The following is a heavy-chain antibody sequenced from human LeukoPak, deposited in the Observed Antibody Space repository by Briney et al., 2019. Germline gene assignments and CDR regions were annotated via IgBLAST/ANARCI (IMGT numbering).Heavy chain of an antibody. Sequence: PGGSLKLSCAASGFTFSSYAMSWVRQAPGKGLEWVSAISGSGGSTYYADSVKGRFTISRDNSKNTLYLQMNSLRAEDTAVYYCARADYDILTGYSDDNWFDPWGQGTLVTVSS. CDR2: ISGSGGST. V-gene: IGHV3-23*01. CDR3: ARADYDILTGYSDDNWFDP. D-gene: IGHD3-9*01. J-gene: IGHJ5*02. CDR1: GFTFSSYA.